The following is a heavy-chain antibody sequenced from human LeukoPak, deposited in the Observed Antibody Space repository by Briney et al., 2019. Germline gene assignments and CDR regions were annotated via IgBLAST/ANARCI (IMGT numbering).Heavy chain of an antibody. CDR3: ARVFGEDGYNSLSLLS. D-gene: IGHD5-24*01. CDR2: INNRSSHT. J-gene: IGHJ4*02. Sequence: GGSLRLSCAASGFTFSDYYMRWIRQAPGKGREWVAYINNRSSHTNYGDPVKGRFIISRDNAKNSMYLQMHSLRVEDTAVYYCARVFGEDGYNSLSLLSWGQGTLVAVSS. V-gene: IGHV3-11*06. CDR1: GFTFSDYY.